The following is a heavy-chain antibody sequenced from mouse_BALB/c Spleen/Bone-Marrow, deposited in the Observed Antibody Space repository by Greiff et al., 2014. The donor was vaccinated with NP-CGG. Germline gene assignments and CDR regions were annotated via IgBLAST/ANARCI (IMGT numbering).Heavy chain of an antibody. CDR3: ARGRDYDVFAY. CDR2: IDPYDSET. J-gene: IGHJ3*01. Sequence: ESGAELVRPGASVKLPCKASGYTFTSYWMNWVKQRPEQGLEWIGRIDPYDSETHYNQKFKDKAILTVDRSSSTAYMQLSSLTSEDSAVYYCARGRDYDVFAYWGQRTLVTVSA. V-gene: IGHV1-74*04. D-gene: IGHD2-4*01. CDR1: GYTFTSYW.